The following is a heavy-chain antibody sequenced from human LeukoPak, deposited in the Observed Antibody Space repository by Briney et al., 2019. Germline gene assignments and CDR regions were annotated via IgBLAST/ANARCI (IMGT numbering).Heavy chain of an antibody. D-gene: IGHD1-7*01. V-gene: IGHV1-2*02. J-gene: IGHJ4*02. CDR3: ARAQYNWNYSLGY. CDR1: RYTFTGYY. CDR2: INPNSGGT. Sequence: ASLKPSCKASRYTFTGYYMHCVPQAPGQGLEWMGWINPNSGGTNYAQKFQDRGTMTRDTSISTAYMELSRLRSDDTAVYYCARAQYNWNYSLGYWGQGTLVTVSS.